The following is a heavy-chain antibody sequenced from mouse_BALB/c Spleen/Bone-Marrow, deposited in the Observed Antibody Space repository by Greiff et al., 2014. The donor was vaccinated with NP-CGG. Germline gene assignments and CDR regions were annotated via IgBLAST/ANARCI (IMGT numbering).Heavy chain of an antibody. CDR3: TRDDYGY. V-gene: IGHV1S127*01. J-gene: IGHJ2*01. CDR2: IDPSDSYT. D-gene: IGHD2-4*01. CDR1: GYTFASYW. Sequence: QVQLQQPGAELVKPGASVKMSCKASGYTFASYWMHWVKQRPGQGLEWIGTIDPSDSYTSYNQKFKGKATLTVDTSSSTAYMQLSSLTSEDSAVYYRTRDDYGYWGQGTTLTVSS.